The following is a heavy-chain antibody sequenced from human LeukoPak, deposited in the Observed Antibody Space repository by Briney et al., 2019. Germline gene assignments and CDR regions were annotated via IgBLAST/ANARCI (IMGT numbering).Heavy chain of an antibody. V-gene: IGHV3-23*01. CDR3: AKKYSTGLDP. CDR1: GFTFSSYG. CDR2: ISGSGGST. Sequence: QTGGSLRLSCAASGFTFSSYGMSWVRQAPGKGLEWVSAISGSGGSTYYADSVKGRSTISRDNSKNTVYLQMNSLRAEDTAVYYCAKKYSTGLDPWGQGTLVTVSS. D-gene: IGHD1-26*01. J-gene: IGHJ5*02.